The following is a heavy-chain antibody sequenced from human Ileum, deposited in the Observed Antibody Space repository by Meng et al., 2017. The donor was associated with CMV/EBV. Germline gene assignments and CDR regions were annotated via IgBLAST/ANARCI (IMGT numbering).Heavy chain of an antibody. V-gene: IGHV4-34*01. J-gene: IGHJ6*02. Sequence: SETLSLTCAVYGGSFSGYYWSWIRQPPGKGLEWIGEINHSGSTNYNPSLKSRVTISVDTSKNQFSLKLSSVTAADTAVYYCAREENFDWFQPCYGMDVWGQGTMVTVSS. CDR3: AREENFDWFQPCYGMDV. CDR2: INHSGST. D-gene: IGHD3-9*01. CDR1: GGSFSGYY.